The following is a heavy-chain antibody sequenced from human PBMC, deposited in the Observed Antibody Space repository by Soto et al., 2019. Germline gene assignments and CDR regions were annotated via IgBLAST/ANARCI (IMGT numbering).Heavy chain of an antibody. D-gene: IGHD2-2*01. Sequence: GGSLRLSCAAAGFTFSSYEMNWVRQAPGKTLEWVSYISSAGDSSYYADSVKSRFTISRDNAKNSLYLQMNSLRVEDTAVYYCARVYCSTTTCHVQAFDSWGQGTLVTVSS. CDR2: ISSAGDSS. CDR1: GFTFSSYE. CDR3: ARVYCSTTTCHVQAFDS. J-gene: IGHJ4*02. V-gene: IGHV3-48*03.